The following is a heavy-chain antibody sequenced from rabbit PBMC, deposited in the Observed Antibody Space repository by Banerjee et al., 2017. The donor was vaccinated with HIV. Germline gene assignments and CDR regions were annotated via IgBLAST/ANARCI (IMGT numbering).Heavy chain of an antibody. CDR1: GFSFSSGYW. D-gene: IGHD4-1*01. CDR3: ARYSSGWDYFDL. V-gene: IGHV1S43*01. Sequence: QEQLEESGGDLVKPEGSLTLTCTASGFSFSSGYWMCWVRQAPGKGLEWIGYMYFASGTTDYASWVNGRFTISRSTSLNTVTLKMTSLTGADTATYFCARYSSGWDYFDLWGPGTLVTVS. J-gene: IGHJ4*01. CDR2: MYFASGTT.